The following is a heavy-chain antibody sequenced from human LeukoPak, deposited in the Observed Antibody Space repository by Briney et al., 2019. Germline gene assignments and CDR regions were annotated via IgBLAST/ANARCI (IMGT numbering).Heavy chain of an antibody. D-gene: IGHD6-19*01. CDR1: GGSFSGYY. CDR3: ARGWAWGVISGWYLDY. CDR2: INHSGST. Sequence: SETLSLTCAVYGGSFSGYYWSWIRQPPGKGLEWIGEINHSGSTNYNPSLKSRVTISVDTSKNQFSLKLSSVTAADTAVYYCARGWAWGVISGWYLDYWGQGTLVTASS. V-gene: IGHV4-34*01. J-gene: IGHJ4*02.